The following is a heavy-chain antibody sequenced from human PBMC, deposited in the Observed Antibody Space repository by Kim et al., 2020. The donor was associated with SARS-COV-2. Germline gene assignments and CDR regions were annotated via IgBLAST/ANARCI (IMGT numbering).Heavy chain of an antibody. Sequence: YAVSVKNRITINPDTSKNQFSLQLNSVTPEDTAVYYCARASMVRGVSFDYWGQGTLVTVSS. CDR3: ARASMVRGVSFDY. J-gene: IGHJ4*02. D-gene: IGHD3-10*01. V-gene: IGHV6-1*01.